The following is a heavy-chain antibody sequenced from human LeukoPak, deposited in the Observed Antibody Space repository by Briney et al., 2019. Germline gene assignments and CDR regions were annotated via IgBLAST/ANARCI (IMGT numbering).Heavy chain of an antibody. D-gene: IGHD1-26*01. CDR3: AKPKVGAKYYYGMDV. J-gene: IGHJ6*02. CDR2: ISWNSGSI. Sequence: GGSLRLSCAASGFTFDDYAMHWVRQAPGKGLEWVSGISWNSGSIGYADSVKGRFTISRDNSKNTVYLQMNSLRAEDMAVYYCAKPKVGAKYYYGMDVWGQGTTVTVSS. V-gene: IGHV3-9*03. CDR1: GFTFDDYA.